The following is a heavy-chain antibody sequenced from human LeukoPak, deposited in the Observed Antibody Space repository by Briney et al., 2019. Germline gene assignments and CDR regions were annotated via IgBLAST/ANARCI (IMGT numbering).Heavy chain of an antibody. D-gene: IGHD6-25*01. Sequence: SETLSLTCTVSGGSISRYYWRWIRQPPGKGLEWIGYIYYSGSTNYNPSLKSRVTMSVDTSKKQFSLKLRSVTAADTAVYYCARQGGSYYYGMDVWGQGTTVTVSS. CDR2: IYYSGST. CDR1: GGSISRYY. J-gene: IGHJ6*02. CDR3: ARQGGSYYYGMDV. V-gene: IGHV4-59*08.